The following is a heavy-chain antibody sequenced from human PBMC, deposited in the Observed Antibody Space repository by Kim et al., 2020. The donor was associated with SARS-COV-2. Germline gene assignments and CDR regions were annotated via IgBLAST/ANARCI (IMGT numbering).Heavy chain of an antibody. J-gene: IGHJ4*02. V-gene: IGHV4-34*01. CDR3: ARGALPDYYDSSGYYNYFDY. Sequence: SETLSLTCAVYGGSFSGYYWSWIRQPPGKGLEWIGEINHSGSTNYNPSLKSRVTISVDTSKNQFSLKLSSVTAADTAVYYCARGALPDYYDSSGYYNYFDYWGQGTLVTVSS. CDR1: GGSFSGYY. CDR2: INHSGST. D-gene: IGHD3-22*01.